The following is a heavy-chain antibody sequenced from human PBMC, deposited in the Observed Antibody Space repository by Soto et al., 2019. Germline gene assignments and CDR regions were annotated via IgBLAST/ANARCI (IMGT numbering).Heavy chain of an antibody. CDR2: IGAYNGNT. D-gene: IGHD3-9*01. CDR3: ARDPYYDILTGYYRAPFDY. V-gene: IGHV1-18*04. CDR1: GYTFTSYG. J-gene: IGHJ4*02. Sequence: ASAKVSSKASGYTFTSYGIIRVRQAPGQGLEWMGWIGAYNGNTNYAQKPQGRVTMTTDTSTSTAYMELRSLRSDDTAVYYCARDPYYDILTGYYRAPFDYWGQGTLVTVSS.